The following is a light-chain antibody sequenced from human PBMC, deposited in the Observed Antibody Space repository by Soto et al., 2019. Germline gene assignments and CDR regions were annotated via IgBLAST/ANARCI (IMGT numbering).Light chain of an antibody. J-gene: IGKJ1*01. V-gene: IGKV1-5*01. CDR2: DAS. CDR1: QSINNW. Sequence: DIQMTHSPSTLSASVGDRVTITCRASQSINNWLAWYQQKPGKAPKLLIYDASSLQSGVPSRFSGSGSVTEFTLTISSLQPDDFATYYCQQYNSFPRTFGQGTKVDIK. CDR3: QQYNSFPRT.